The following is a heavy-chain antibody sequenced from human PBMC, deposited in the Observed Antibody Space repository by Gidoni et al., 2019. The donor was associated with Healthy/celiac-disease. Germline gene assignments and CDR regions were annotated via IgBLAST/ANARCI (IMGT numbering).Heavy chain of an antibody. V-gene: IGHV3-66*01. Sequence: EVQLVASGGGLVQPGGYLRHSCAAAVFTVSSNYMSWVRQAPGQGLEWVSVIYSGGSTYYADSVKGRFTISRDNSKNTLYLQMNSLRAEDTAVYYCARDGGDYYYGMDVWGQGTTVTVSS. CDR1: VFTVSSNY. J-gene: IGHJ6*02. CDR3: ARDGGDYYYGMDV. CDR2: IYSGGST. D-gene: IGHD3-3*01.